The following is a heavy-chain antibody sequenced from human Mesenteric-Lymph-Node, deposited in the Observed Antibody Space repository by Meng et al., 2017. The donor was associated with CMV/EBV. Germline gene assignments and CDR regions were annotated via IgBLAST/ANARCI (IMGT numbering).Heavy chain of an antibody. D-gene: IGHD4-17*01. J-gene: IGHJ4*02. CDR3: ARHGDYSFDY. V-gene: IGHV3-7*01. Sequence: GESLKISCAASGFTFSSYAMSWVRQAPGKGLEWVANIKQDGSEKYYVDSVKGRFTMSRDNAKNALHLQMESLRAEDTAVYYCARHGDYSFDYWGQGTLVTVSS. CDR1: GFTFSSYA. CDR2: IKQDGSEK.